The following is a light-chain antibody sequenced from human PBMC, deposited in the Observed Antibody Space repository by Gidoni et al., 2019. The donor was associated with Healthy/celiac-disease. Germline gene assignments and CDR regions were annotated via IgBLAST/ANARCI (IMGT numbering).Light chain of an antibody. Sequence: DLVMTQSPLSLPVTPGEPASISCRPSQSLLHSKGYNYLDWYLQKPGQSQQLLIYLGSTRASGVPDRFSGSGSGTDFTLKISRVEAEDVGVYYCMQALQTPVTFGQGTKVEIK. CDR2: LGS. CDR1: QSLLHSKGYNY. J-gene: IGKJ1*01. CDR3: MQALQTPVT. V-gene: IGKV2-28*01.